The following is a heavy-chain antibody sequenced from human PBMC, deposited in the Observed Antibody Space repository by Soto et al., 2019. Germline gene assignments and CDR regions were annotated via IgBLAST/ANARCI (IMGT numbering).Heavy chain of an antibody. CDR2: INGSGGNT. CDR1: GFTFSNYA. CDR3: AKADTTKVSSYYYMDV. Sequence: GGSLRLSCAASGFTFSNYAMNWVRQAPGKGLEWVSAINGSGGNTYYADSVKGRFTISRDNSKNTLYLQMNSLRAEDTAVYYCAKADTTKVSSYYYMDVWGKGTTVTVSS. V-gene: IGHV3-23*01. J-gene: IGHJ6*03. D-gene: IGHD3-10*01.